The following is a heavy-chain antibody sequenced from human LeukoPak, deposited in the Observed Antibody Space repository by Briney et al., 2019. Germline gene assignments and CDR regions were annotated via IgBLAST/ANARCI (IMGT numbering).Heavy chain of an antibody. D-gene: IGHD3-22*01. J-gene: IGHJ4*02. V-gene: IGHV1-18*01. CDR3: ARAHYHYSSGYNDFDY. Sequence: ASVKVSCKASGYAFTSYGISWVRQAPGQGLEWMGWISAYNGNTNYAQKLQGRVTMTTDTSTSTAYMELRSLRSDDTAVYYCARAHYHYSSGYNDFDYWGQGTLVTVSS. CDR2: ISAYNGNT. CDR1: GYAFTSYG.